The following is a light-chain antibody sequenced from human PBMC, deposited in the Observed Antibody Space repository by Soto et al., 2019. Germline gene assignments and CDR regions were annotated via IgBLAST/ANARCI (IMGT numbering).Light chain of an antibody. CDR1: QSVSNF. Sequence: EIVLTQSPATLSFSPGERATVTCRASQSVSNFVAWYQHGPGQAPRLLIYGASIRAAGVPARFSGSGSGTDFSLTISMLEPEDFGIYYCQQRSIWPPWTFGQGTKVDI. CDR2: GAS. J-gene: IGKJ1*01. V-gene: IGKV3-11*01. CDR3: QQRSIWPPWT.